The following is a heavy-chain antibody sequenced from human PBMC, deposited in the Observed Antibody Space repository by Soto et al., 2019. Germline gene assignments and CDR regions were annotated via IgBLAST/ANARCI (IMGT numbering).Heavy chain of an antibody. D-gene: IGHD6-13*01. J-gene: IGHJ4*02. V-gene: IGHV6-1*01. CDR3: ARDRHSSSCYPVDY. CDR2: TYYRSKWYN. CDR1: VDSVSSNSAA. Sequence: PSETLSLTCSISVDSVSSNSAAWNWIRQSPSRGLEWLGRTYYRSKWYNDYAVSVKSRITINPDTSKNQFSLQLNSVTPEDTAVYSCARDRHSSSCYPVDYWGQGKLVTVS.